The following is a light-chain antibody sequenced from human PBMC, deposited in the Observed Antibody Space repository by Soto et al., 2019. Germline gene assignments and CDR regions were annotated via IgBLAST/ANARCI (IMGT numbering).Light chain of an antibody. CDR1: TSNIGNNY. CDR3: GTWDSSLSVVV. Sequence: QSVLTQPPSVSAAPGQKVTISCSGGTSNIGNNYVSWYQQLPGTAPKLLIYDNNNRPSGIPDRFSGSKSATSATLGITGLQTGDEADYYCGTWDSSLSVVVFGGGTKLTVL. CDR2: DNN. V-gene: IGLV1-51*01. J-gene: IGLJ2*01.